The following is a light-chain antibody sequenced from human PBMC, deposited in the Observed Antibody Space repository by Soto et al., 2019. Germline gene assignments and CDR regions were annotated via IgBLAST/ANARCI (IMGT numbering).Light chain of an antibody. CDR3: CSYAVTYYV. J-gene: IGLJ1*01. CDR2: DVS. CDR1: SSDVGGYNY. V-gene: IGLV2-11*01. Sequence: QSLLTQPRSVSGSPGQSVTISCTGTSSDVGGYNYVSWYQQHPGKAPKLMIYDVSKRPSGVPDRFSGSKSGNTASLTISGLQAEDEADYYCCSYAVTYYVFGTGTKLTVL.